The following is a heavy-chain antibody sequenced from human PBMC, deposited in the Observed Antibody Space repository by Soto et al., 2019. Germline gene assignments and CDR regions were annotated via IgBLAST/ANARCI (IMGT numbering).Heavy chain of an antibody. J-gene: IGHJ4*02. D-gene: IGHD7-27*01. Sequence: ASVKVSCKASGYTFTVYYMHWVRQAPGQGLEWMGWINPKSGGTMYPQKFQGRVTMTWDTSISTAYMALTRLRSDDTAVYYCARAKFESTGWHQFDIWGQGTLVTVSS. CDR3: ARAKFESTGWHQFDI. CDR1: GYTFTVYY. V-gene: IGHV1-2*02. CDR2: INPKSGGT.